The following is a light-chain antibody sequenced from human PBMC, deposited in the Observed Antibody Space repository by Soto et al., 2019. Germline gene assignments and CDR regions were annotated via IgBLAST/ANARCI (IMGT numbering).Light chain of an antibody. V-gene: IGLV2-14*01. J-gene: IGLJ3*02. Sequence: QSVLTQPPSVSGAPGQRVTISCTGTSSDVGGYNYVSWYQQHPGKAPKLMIYEVSNRPSGVSNRFSGSKSGNTASLTISGLQAEDEADYYCSSYTSSSTLVFGGGTKVT. CDR3: SSYTSSSTLV. CDR1: SSDVGGYNY. CDR2: EVS.